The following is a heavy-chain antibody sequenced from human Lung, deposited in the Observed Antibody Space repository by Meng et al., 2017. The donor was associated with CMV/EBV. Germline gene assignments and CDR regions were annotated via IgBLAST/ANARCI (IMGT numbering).Heavy chain of an antibody. Sequence: SETXSLXXTVSRGSISGDDYYWSWIRQPPGKGLEWIGYIYYSGTTYYNPSLKSRVTISIDTSKNQFSLNLSSVTAADTAVYYCARGYFRLGISLRGGWFGPWGQGTXVTVSS. D-gene: IGHD3-9*01. CDR2: IYYSGTT. V-gene: IGHV4-30-4*08. CDR1: RGSISGDDYY. J-gene: IGHJ5*02. CDR3: ARGYFRLGISLRGGWFGP.